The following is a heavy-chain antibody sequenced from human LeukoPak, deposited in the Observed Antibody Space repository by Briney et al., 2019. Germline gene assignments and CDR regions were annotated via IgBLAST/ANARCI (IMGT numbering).Heavy chain of an antibody. CDR3: AKVRRSVAYDY. J-gene: IGHJ4*02. CDR2: IRYDGGIK. V-gene: IGHV3-30*02. Sequence: GGSLRLSCAASGFAFSGYGMHWVRQAPGKGLEWVSFIRYDGGIKHYAESVKGRFTISREDAENSVYLQMNNLRVEDTAIYYCAKVRRSVAYDYWGRGTLVTVSS. CDR1: GFAFSGYG.